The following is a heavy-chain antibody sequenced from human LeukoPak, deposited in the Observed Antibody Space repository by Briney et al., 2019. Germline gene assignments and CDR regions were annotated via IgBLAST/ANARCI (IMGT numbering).Heavy chain of an antibody. V-gene: IGHV5-51*01. CDR3: ARTPGFYYYYMDV. CDR2: IHPGDSDT. J-gene: IGHJ6*03. CDR1: GYIFTSYW. Sequence: GESLKISCEASGYIFTSYWIGWVRQMPGKGLEWMGIIHPGDSDTTYSPSFQGQVTISADKSISTAYLQWSSLKASDTGMYYCARTPGFYYYYMDVWGKGTTVTVSS.